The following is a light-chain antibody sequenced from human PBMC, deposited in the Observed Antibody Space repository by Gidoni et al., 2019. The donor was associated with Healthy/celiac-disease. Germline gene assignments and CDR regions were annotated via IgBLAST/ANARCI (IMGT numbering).Light chain of an antibody. V-gene: IGKV3-20*01. Sequence: EIVLTQSPGTLSLSPGERATLHCRASQSVSSSYLAWYQHKPGQAPRLLIYGASSRATGIPDRFSGSGSGTDFTLTISRLEPEDFAVYYCQQYGSSSITFXXXTRLEIK. CDR2: GAS. CDR3: QQYGSSSIT. CDR1: QSVSSSY. J-gene: IGKJ5*01.